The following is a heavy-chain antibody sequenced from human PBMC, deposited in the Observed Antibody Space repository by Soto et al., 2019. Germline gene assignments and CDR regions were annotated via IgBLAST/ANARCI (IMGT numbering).Heavy chain of an antibody. CDR2: ISGSGGST. V-gene: IGHV3-23*01. J-gene: IGHJ4*02. CDR3: AKGPPGDSSGYYLVYFDY. D-gene: IGHD3-22*01. Sequence: GGSLRLSCAASGFTFSSYAMSWVRQAPGKGLEWVSAISGSGGSTYYADSVKGRFTISRDNSKNTLYLQMNSLRAEDTAVYYCAKGPPGDSSGYYLVYFDYWGQGTLVTVSS. CDR1: GFTFSSYA.